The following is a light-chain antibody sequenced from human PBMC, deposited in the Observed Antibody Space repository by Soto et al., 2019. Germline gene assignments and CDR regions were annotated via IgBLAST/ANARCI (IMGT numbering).Light chain of an antibody. CDR2: DVT. CDR1: SSDIGGYKY. V-gene: IGLV2-14*01. Sequence: QSALTQPASVSGSPGQPITISCTGTSSDIGGYKYVSWYQQHTGKAPKLMMYDVTNRPSGVSNRFSGSKSGNTASLTISGLQAEDEADYYCSSYTNSGALVVFGGGTKVTVL. J-gene: IGLJ2*01. CDR3: SSYTNSGALVV.